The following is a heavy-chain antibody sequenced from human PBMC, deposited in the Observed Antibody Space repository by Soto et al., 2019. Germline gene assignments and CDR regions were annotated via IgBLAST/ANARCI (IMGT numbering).Heavy chain of an antibody. CDR1: GYTFTSYA. V-gene: IGHV1-3*01. CDR3: AREARRSGEFDY. D-gene: IGHD1-26*01. Sequence: ASVKVSCKASGYTFTSYAMHWVRQAPGQRLEWMGWINAGNGNTKYSQKFQGRVTITRDTSASTAYMELSSLRSEDTAVYYCAREARRSGEFDYWGQGTLVTVSS. J-gene: IGHJ4*02. CDR2: INAGNGNT.